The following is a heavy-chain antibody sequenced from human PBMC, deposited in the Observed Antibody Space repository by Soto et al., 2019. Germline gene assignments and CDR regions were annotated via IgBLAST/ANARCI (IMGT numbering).Heavy chain of an antibody. CDR3: AMSLKDIVVVPAASDY. V-gene: IGHV4-34*01. CDR2: INHSGST. Sequence: SETLSLTCAVYGGSFSGYYWSWIRQPPGKGLEWIGEINHSGSTNYNPSLKSRVTISVDTSKNQFPLKLSSVTAADTAVYYCAMSLKDIVVVPAASDYWGQGTLVTVSS. CDR1: GGSFSGYY. J-gene: IGHJ4*02. D-gene: IGHD2-2*01.